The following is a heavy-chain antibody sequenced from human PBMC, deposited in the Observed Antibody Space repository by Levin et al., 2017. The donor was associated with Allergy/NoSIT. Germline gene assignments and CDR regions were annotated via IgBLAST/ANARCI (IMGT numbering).Heavy chain of an antibody. Sequence: GESLKISCAASGFTFSNAWMSWVRQAPGKGLEWVGRIKSKTDGGTTDYAAPVKGRFTISRDDSKNTLYLQMNSLKTEDTAVYYCTTDYCGGDCYPDNWFDPWGQGTLVTVSS. CDR2: IKSKTDGGTT. CDR3: TTDYCGGDCYPDNWFDP. CDR1: GFTFSNAW. J-gene: IGHJ5*02. V-gene: IGHV3-15*01. D-gene: IGHD2-21*02.